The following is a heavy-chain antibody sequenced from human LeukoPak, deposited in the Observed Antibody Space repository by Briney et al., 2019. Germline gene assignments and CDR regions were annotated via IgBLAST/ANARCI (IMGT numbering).Heavy chain of an antibody. J-gene: IGHJ6*03. CDR2: INHSGST. V-gene: IGHV4-34*01. Sequence: SETLSLTCAVYGGSFSGYYWSWIRQPPGKGLEWIGEINHSGSTNYNPSLKSRVTISVDTSKNQFSLKLSSVTAADTAVYYCARENGANIVVVPAAMDNYYYYYMDVWGKGTTVTISS. D-gene: IGHD2-2*01. CDR3: ARENGANIVVVPAAMDNYYYYYMDV. CDR1: GGSFSGYY.